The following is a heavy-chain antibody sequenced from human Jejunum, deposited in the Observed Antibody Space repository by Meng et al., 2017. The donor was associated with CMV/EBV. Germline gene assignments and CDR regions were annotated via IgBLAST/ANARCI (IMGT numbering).Heavy chain of an antibody. J-gene: IGHJ5*02. CDR3: ARDIYGEDDWFDP. D-gene: IGHD4-17*01. CDR2: ISTYNGNT. V-gene: IGHV1-18*01. CDR1: GYTFPNYG. Sequence: ASGYTFPNYGVSWVRQAPGQGLEWMGWISTYNGNTKYAEKFQGRVTMSTDTSTRTVYMELRSLRSDDTAVYYCARDIYGEDDWFDPWGLGTLVTVSS.